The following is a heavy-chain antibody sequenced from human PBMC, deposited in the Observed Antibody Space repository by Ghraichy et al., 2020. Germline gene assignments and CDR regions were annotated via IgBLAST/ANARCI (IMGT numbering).Heavy chain of an antibody. V-gene: IGHV3-30*02. CDR3: AKERLHLPPPSEDY. Sequence: GGSLILSCAASGFTFSSYGMHWVRQAPGKGLEWVAFIRYDGSNKYYADSVKGRFTISRDNSKNTLYLQMNSLRAEDTAVYYCAKERLHLPPPSEDYWGQGTLVTVSS. J-gene: IGHJ4*02. CDR2: IRYDGSNK. D-gene: IGHD6-25*01. CDR1: GFTFSSYG.